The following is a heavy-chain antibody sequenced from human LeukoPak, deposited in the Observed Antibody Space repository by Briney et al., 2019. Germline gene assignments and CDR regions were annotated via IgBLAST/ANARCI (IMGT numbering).Heavy chain of an antibody. V-gene: IGHV3-7*01. CDR3: ATLDTAMVTNFGY. J-gene: IGHJ4*02. CDR1: GFTFSSNW. D-gene: IGHD5-18*01. CDR2: IKQDGSEK. Sequence: GGSLRLSCAASGFTFSSNWMSWVRQAPGKGLEWVAMIKQDGSEKHYVDSVKGRFTISSDNTKNSLYLQMNSLRAEDTALYYCATLDTAMVTNFGYWGQGTLVTVSS.